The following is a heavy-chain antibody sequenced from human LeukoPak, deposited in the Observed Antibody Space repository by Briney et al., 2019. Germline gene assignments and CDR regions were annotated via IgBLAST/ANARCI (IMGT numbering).Heavy chain of an antibody. CDR3: ARVRTTVTSNYYYYYGMDV. CDR1: GFTFSSYS. Sequence: GGSLRLSCAASGFTFSSYSMNWVRQAPGKGLEWVSSISSSSTYIYYADSVKGRFTISRDNAKNSLYLQMNSLRAEDTAVYYCARVRTTVTSNYYYYYGMDVWGQGTTVIVSS. D-gene: IGHD4-17*01. J-gene: IGHJ6*02. CDR2: ISSSSTYI. V-gene: IGHV3-21*01.